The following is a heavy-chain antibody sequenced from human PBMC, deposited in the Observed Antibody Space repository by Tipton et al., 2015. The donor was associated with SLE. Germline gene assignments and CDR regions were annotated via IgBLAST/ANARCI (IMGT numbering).Heavy chain of an antibody. CDR3: ARGEYSYGY. J-gene: IGHJ4*02. V-gene: IGHV4-59*11. D-gene: IGHD5-18*01. CDR1: GGSISSHY. CDR2: IYYSGST. Sequence: TLSLTCAVYGGSISSHYWSWIRQPPGKGLEWIGYIYYSGSTNYNPSLKSRVTISVDTSKNQFSLKLSSVTAADTAVYYCARGEYSYGYWGQGTLVTVSS.